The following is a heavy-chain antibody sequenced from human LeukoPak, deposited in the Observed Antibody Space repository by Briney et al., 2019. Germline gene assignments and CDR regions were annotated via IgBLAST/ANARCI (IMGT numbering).Heavy chain of an antibody. CDR2: IYYSGST. J-gene: IGHJ4*02. D-gene: IGHD4-17*01. CDR3: ARDYGEYYFDY. V-gene: IGHV4-59*01. CDR1: GGSISSYY. Sequence: SETLSLTCTVSGGSISSYYWSWIRQPPGKGLEWIGYIYYSGSTNYNLSLKSRVTISVDTSKNQFSLKLSSVTAADTAVYYCARDYGEYYFDYWGQGTLVTVSS.